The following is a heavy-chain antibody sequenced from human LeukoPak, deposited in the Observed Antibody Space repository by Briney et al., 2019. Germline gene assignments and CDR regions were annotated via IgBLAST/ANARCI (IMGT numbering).Heavy chain of an antibody. D-gene: IGHD2-15*01. CDR1: GGFISGDY. Sequence: SETLSLTCTVSGGFISGDYWSWIRQSPGKGLEWIAYIHSSGSTSYNPSLKSRVTISVDTSKNEFSLKLTSVNAADTAVYYCAKDELDIVVVVAAPVGGYWGQGTLVTVSS. CDR3: AKDELDIVVVVAAPVGGY. V-gene: IGHV4-59*01. CDR2: IHSSGST. J-gene: IGHJ4*02.